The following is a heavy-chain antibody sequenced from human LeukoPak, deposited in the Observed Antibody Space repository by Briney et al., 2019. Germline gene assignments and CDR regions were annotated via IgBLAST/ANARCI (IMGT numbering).Heavy chain of an antibody. CDR3: ARFPIVGATTYPDY. V-gene: IGHV1-69*01. J-gene: IGHJ4*02. D-gene: IGHD1-26*01. CDR1: GGTLSSYA. CDR2: IIPIFGTA. Sequence: ASVKVSCKASGGTLSSYAISWVRQAPGQGLEWMGGIIPIFGTANYAQKFQGRVTITADESTSTAYMELSSLRSEDTAVYYCARFPIVGATTYPDYWGQGTLVTVSS.